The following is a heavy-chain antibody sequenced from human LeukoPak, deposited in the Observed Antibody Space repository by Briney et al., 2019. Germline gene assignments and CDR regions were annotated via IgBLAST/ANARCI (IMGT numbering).Heavy chain of an antibody. J-gene: IGHJ3*02. V-gene: IGHV3-66*01. Sequence: GGSLRLSCAASGFTVSSNYMSWVRQAPGKGLEWVSVIYSGGSTYYADSVKGRFTISRDNSKNTLYLQMNSLRAEDTAVYHCARGAIAVAGTGDAFDIWGQGTMVTVSS. CDR3: ARGAIAVAGTGDAFDI. D-gene: IGHD6-19*01. CDR2: IYSGGST. CDR1: GFTVSSNY.